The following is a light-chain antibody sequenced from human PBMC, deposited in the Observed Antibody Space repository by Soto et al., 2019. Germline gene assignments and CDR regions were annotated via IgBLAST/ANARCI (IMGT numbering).Light chain of an antibody. CDR1: KSDIGVYDF. Sequence: QYGLTQPLSAAWSPGQSVTISCTGTKSDIGVYDFVSWYQHLPGKAPRLIIYEVFQRPSGVPDRFSGSKSGNTASLTVSGLQAADEADYFCKSYAGSNTYVFGSGTKVTVL. CDR2: EVF. CDR3: KSYAGSNTYV. V-gene: IGLV2-8*01. J-gene: IGLJ1*01.